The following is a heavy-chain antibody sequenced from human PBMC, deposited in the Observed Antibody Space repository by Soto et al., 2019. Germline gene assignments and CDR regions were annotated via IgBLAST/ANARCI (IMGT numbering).Heavy chain of an antibody. J-gene: IGHJ4*02. D-gene: IGHD5-12*01. CDR2: ISYDGSNK. CDR3: ARERGYSGYDAFDY. CDR1: GFTFSSYA. V-gene: IGHV3-30-3*01. Sequence: QVQLVESGGGVVQPGRSLRLSCAASGFTFSSYAMHWVRQAPGKGLEWVAVISYDGSNKYYADSVKGRFSISRDNSKNTLDLQMNSLRAEDTAVYYCARERGYSGYDAFDYWGQGTLVTVSS.